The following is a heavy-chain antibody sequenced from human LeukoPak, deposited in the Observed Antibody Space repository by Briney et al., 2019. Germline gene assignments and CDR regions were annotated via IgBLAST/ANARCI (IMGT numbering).Heavy chain of an antibody. CDR1: GASISSTTYY. CDR2: IYYSGST. D-gene: IGHD3-10*01. V-gene: IGHV4-31*03. J-gene: IGHJ5*02. Sequence: SETLSLTCTVSGASISSTTYYWGWIRQPPGKGLEWIGYIYYSGSTYYNPSLKSRVTISVDTSKNQFSLKLSSVTAADTAVYYCARDVGSMVRGVIIANWFDPWGQGTLVTVSS. CDR3: ARDVGSMVRGVIIANWFDP.